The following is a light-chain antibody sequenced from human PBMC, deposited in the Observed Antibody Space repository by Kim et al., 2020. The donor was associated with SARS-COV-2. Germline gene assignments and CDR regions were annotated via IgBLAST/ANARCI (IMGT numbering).Light chain of an antibody. CDR2: EVD. CDR1: SSDVGGYKY. CDR3: SSYIRGSTNYV. V-gene: IGLV2-14*01. J-gene: IGLJ1*01. Sequence: SITISGAGTSSDVGGYKYVSWYQQHPGKAPKLVIYEVDNRPSGVSIRFSGSKSGNTASLTISGLQAEDEADYYCSSYIRGSTNYVFGTGTKVTVL.